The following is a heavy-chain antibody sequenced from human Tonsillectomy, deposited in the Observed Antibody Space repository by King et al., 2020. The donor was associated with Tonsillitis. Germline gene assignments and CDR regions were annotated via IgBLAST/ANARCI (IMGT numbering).Heavy chain of an antibody. CDR3: TRDVRGSSDAFDI. V-gene: IGHV3-15*01. D-gene: IGHD1-26*01. CDR1: GFTFTNAW. Sequence: VQLVESGGGLVKPGGSLRLSCVVSGFTFTNAWMSWVRQAPGKGLEWVGRIKGKTDGGTTDYAAPVKGRFTISRDDSKKKVYLQMNSLKTEDTAVYYCTRDVRGSSDAFDIWGQGTMVTVSS. J-gene: IGHJ3*02. CDR2: IKGKTDGGTT.